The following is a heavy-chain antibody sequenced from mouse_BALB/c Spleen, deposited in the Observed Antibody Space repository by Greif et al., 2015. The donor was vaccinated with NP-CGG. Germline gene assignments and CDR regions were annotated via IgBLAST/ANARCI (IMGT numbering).Heavy chain of an antibody. CDR2: IHPSDSET. J-gene: IGHJ2*01. V-gene: IGHV1-61*01. CDR1: GYSFTSYW. D-gene: IGHD1-1*01. Sequence: QVQLQQPGAELVRPGASVKLSCKASGYSFTSYWMNWVKQRPGQGLEWIGLIHPSDSETRLNQKFKDKATLTGDKSSSTDYMQLSSPTAEDSAVYYCARGISNAVVVGGHFDYWGQGTTLTVSS. CDR3: ARGISNAVVVGGHFDY.